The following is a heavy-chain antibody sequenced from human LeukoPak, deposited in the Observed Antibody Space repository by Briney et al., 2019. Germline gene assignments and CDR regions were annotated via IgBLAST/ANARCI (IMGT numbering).Heavy chain of an antibody. CDR2: ISSTSDYI. V-gene: IGHV3-21*06. Sequence: NPGGSLRLSCAPSGFPFSRHSMNWVRQAPGKGLEWVSIISSTSDYIRYADSVKGRFTVSRDNAMNTLHLQMNSLRAEDTAVYYCARDSVVGDNLNWFDPWGQGTLVTVSS. CDR1: GFPFSRHS. D-gene: IGHD2-21*01. J-gene: IGHJ5*02. CDR3: ARDSVVGDNLNWFDP.